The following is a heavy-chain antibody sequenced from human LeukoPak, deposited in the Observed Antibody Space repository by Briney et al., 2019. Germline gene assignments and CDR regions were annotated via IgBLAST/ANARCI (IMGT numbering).Heavy chain of an antibody. CDR2: INPNSGGT. D-gene: IGHD6-19*01. CDR1: GYTFTGYY. V-gene: IGHV1-2*02. J-gene: IGHJ3*01. Sequence: ASVKVSCKASGYTFTGYYMHWVRQAPGQGLEWMGWINPNSGGTNYAQKFQGRVTMTRDTSISTAYMELNTVTSDDTAVYFCARVPSSSDWYAATRWGQGTMVTVSS. CDR3: ARVPSSSDWYAATR.